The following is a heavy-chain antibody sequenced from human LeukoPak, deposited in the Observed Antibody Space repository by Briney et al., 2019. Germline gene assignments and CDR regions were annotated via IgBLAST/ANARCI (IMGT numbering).Heavy chain of an antibody. D-gene: IGHD5-24*01. J-gene: IGHJ5*02. CDR2: INPSGGGT. CDR3: ARALYNPRRWFDP. Sequence: GASVKVSCKASGYTFTSYYMHWVRQAPGQGLEWMGIINPSGGGTSYAQKFQGRVTMTRDTSTSTVYMELSSLRSEDTAVYYCARALYNPRRWFDPWGQGTLVTVSS. CDR1: GYTFTSYY. V-gene: IGHV1-46*01.